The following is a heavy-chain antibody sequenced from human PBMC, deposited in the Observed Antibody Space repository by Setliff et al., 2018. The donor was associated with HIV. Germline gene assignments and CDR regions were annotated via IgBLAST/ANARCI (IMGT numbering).Heavy chain of an antibody. CDR2: INPNVGGT. V-gene: IGHV1-2*02. J-gene: IGHJ4*02. CDR3: AREADYSDTGGQYRY. Sequence: VASVKVSCKGSGYTFTGYYVHWVRLAPGQGLEWMGWINPNVGGTTYAQKFHGRVTMTRDTSISTAYMELSRLTSDDTALYYCAREADYSDTGGQYRYWGQVTLVTVSS. D-gene: IGHD2-8*02. CDR1: GYTFTGYY.